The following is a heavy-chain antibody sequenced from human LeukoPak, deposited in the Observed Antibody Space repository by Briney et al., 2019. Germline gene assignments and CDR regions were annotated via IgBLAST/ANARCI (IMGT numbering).Heavy chain of an antibody. CDR3: AREAAY. Sequence: GGSLRLSCATSGFTFSYYWMTWVRQAPGKGLEWLAHIKGDGSEKNYVASMKGRFTISRDNVNNSLYLQFNNLRVEDTAMYYCAREAAYWGQGTQVTVSS. J-gene: IGHJ4*02. D-gene: IGHD6-25*01. CDR1: GFTFSYYW. CDR2: IKGDGSEK. V-gene: IGHV3-7*03.